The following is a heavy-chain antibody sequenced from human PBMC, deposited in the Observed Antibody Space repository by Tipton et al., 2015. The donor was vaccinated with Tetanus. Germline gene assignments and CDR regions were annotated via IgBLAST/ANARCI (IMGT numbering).Heavy chain of an antibody. Sequence: TLSLTCTVYGGSFSSYYWTWIRQSPGQGLEWIGDISALEGTNYNPSLKSRVTMSVDTSTNQFSLILRSMTAADAAVYYCGRVGKRSGPGSCFGAWGQGTLVAVSS. V-gene: IGHV4-34*01. D-gene: IGHD3-10*01. CDR3: GRVGKRSGPGSCFGA. J-gene: IGHJ5*02. CDR2: ISALEGT. CDR1: GGSFSSYY.